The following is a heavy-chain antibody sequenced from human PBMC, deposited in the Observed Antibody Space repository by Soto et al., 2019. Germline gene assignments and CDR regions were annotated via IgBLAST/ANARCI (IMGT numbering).Heavy chain of an antibody. V-gene: IGHV4-30-2*01. Sequence: PSETLSLTCAVSGGSISSGGYSWSWIRQPPGKGLEWIGYMYHSGSTYYNPSLKSRVTISIDRSKNQFSLKLSSVTAADTAVYYCARFPGYYDSSGYVDWGQGTLVPVSS. CDR2: MYHSGST. CDR1: GGSISSGGYS. J-gene: IGHJ4*02. CDR3: ARFPGYYDSSGYVD. D-gene: IGHD3-22*01.